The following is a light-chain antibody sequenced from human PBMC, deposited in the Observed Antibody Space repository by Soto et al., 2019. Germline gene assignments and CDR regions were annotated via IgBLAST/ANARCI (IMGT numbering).Light chain of an antibody. Sequence: QSVLTQPASVSESPGQSISISCGGGRNDIGTYNLVSWYQQHPGKAPKLIIYEVSNRPSGVSNRFSGSSSDNTASLTISGLLPDDEADYYCSSYTTSSTPSYVFGTGTKLTVL. J-gene: IGLJ1*01. CDR2: EVS. CDR1: RNDIGTYNL. CDR3: SSYTTSSTPSYV. V-gene: IGLV2-14*02.